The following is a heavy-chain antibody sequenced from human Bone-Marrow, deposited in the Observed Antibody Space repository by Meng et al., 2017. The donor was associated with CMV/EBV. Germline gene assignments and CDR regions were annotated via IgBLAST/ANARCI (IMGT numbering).Heavy chain of an antibody. CDR2: IIPIFGTA. J-gene: IGHJ6*02. Sequence: VKVSCKASGGTFSSYAISWVRQAPGQGLEWMGGIIPIFGTANYAQKFQGRVTITTDESTSTAYMELSSLRSEDTAVYYCARGRAAPKTYYYYGMDVWGQGTTVTVSS. V-gene: IGHV1-69*05. CDR1: GGTFSSYA. CDR3: ARGRAAPKTYYYYGMDV.